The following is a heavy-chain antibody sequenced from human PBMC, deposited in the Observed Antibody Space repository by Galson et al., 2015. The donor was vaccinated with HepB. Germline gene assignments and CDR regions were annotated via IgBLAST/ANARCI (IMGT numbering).Heavy chain of an antibody. Sequence: SLRLSCAASGFTFSSYAMSWVRQAPGKGLEWVSAISGSGGSTYYADSVKGRFTISRDNSKNTLYLQMNSLRAEDTAVYYCAKVLYGDFHYFDYWGQGTLVTVSS. CDR1: GFTFSSYA. CDR2: ISGSGGST. D-gene: IGHD4-17*01. J-gene: IGHJ4*02. CDR3: AKVLYGDFHYFDY. V-gene: IGHV3-23*01.